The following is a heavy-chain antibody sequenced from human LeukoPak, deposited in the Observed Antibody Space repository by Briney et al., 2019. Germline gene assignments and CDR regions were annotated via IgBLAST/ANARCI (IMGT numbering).Heavy chain of an antibody. J-gene: IGHJ4*02. Sequence: GGSLRLSCAASGFTFSGSPIHWVRQASGKGLEWVGRIRSRANSNTTAYAASVKGRFTISRDDSKNTAYLQMNSLRAEDTAVYYCARDRGTTVYFDYWGQGTLVTVSS. D-gene: IGHD1-7*01. CDR1: GFTFSGSP. CDR3: ARDRGTTVYFDY. CDR2: IRSRANSNTT. V-gene: IGHV3-73*01.